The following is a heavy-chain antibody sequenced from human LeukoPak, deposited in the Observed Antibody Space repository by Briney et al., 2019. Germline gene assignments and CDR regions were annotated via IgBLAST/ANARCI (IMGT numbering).Heavy chain of an antibody. CDR1: GFTFSSYA. Sequence: GGSLRLSCVASGFTFSSYAMSWVRQAPGKGLEWVSAISGSGGSTYYADSVKGRFTISRDNSKNTLYLQMNSLRAEDTAVYYCARDEARGYDFRPQDHWGQGTLVSVSS. CDR2: ISGSGGST. J-gene: IGHJ4*02. CDR3: ARDEARGYDFRPQDH. D-gene: IGHD3-3*01. V-gene: IGHV3-23*01.